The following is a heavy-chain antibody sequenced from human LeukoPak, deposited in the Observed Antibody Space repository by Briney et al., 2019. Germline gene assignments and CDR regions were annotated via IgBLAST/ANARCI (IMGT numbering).Heavy chain of an antibody. CDR2: ISSSSSHM. Sequence: AGSLRLSCAASGFTFSSYNMYWVRQAPGKGLEWVSYISSSSSHMFYADSVKGRFSISRDNAKNSLYLQMNSVRAEDTAVYYCVRDSGSSCGYYFLHWGEGTLVTVSS. CDR1: GFTFSSYN. J-gene: IGHJ1*01. CDR3: VRDSGSSCGYYFLH. V-gene: IGHV3-21*01. D-gene: IGHD1-26*01.